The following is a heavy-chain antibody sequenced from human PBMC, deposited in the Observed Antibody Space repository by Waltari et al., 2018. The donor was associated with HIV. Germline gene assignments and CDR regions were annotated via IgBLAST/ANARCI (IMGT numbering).Heavy chain of an antibody. Sequence: QVELVESGGGVVQPGRSMRFSCAASGFTFTSYAMHWVRQAPGKGLEWVAVIWFDGSITYYAESVKGRFTISRDNSRYKVYLQMNSLRADDTAVYYCARDRRQLVRDAFDVWGRGTKVTVSS. CDR1: GFTFTSYA. V-gene: IGHV3-33*01. CDR3: ARDRRQLVRDAFDV. CDR2: IWFDGSIT. D-gene: IGHD6-13*01. J-gene: IGHJ3*01.